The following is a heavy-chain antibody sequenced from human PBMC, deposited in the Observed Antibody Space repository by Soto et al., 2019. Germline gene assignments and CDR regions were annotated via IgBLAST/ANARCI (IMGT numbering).Heavy chain of an antibody. D-gene: IGHD2-2*01. CDR2: INSDGSST. Sequence: GSLRLSCAASGFTFSSYWMHWVRQAPGEGLVWVSRINSDGSSTSYADSVKGRFTISRDNAKNTLYLQMNSLRAEDTAVYYCARGGRSSTTRGMDVWGQGTTVTVSS. J-gene: IGHJ6*02. CDR1: GFTFSSYW. CDR3: ARGGRSSTTRGMDV. V-gene: IGHV3-74*01.